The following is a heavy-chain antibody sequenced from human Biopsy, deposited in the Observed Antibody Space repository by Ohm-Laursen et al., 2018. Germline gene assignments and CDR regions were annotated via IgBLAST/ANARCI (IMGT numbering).Heavy chain of an antibody. CDR2: ITPFNGNT. V-gene: IGHV1-45*02. Sequence: SSVKVSCKASGGTFSSSAITWVRQAPGQALEWMGWITPFNGNTNYAQKLQGRVTISRDTSMSTMSMELTSLRSEDTGMYYCARSPLTGELGNNAMVVWGQGTTVTVSS. D-gene: IGHD3-9*01. CDR1: GGTFSSSA. CDR3: ARSPLTGELGNNAMVV. J-gene: IGHJ6*02.